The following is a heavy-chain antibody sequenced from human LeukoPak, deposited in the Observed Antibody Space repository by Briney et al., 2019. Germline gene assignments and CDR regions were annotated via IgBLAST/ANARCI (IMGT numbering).Heavy chain of an antibody. Sequence: PSETLSLTCTVSGGSISSYYWGWIRQPPGKGLEWIGSIYYSGSTYYNPSLKSQVTISVDTSKNQFSLKLSSVTAADTAVYYCARARGRYEPFDYWGQGTLVTVSS. D-gene: IGHD1-26*01. CDR1: GGSISSYY. V-gene: IGHV4-39*07. J-gene: IGHJ4*02. CDR2: IYYSGST. CDR3: ARARGRYEPFDY.